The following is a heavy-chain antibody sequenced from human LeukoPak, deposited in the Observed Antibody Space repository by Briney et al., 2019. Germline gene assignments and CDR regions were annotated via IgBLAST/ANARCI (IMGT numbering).Heavy chain of an antibody. J-gene: IGHJ3*01. V-gene: IGHV3-7*01. CDR1: GFTFSSYA. CDR2: MRQDGSEK. CDR3: AREGDAFDF. Sequence: GGSLRLSCAASGFTFSSYAMSWVRQAPGKGLEWVANMRQDGSEKFYVDSVKGRFTISRDDAKNSLYLQMDSLRAEDTALYYCAREGDAFDFWGQGTMVTVSS.